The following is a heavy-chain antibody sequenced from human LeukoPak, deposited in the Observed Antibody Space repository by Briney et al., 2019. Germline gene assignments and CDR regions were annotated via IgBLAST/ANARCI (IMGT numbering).Heavy chain of an antibody. CDR2: LYSGGST. V-gene: IGHV3-53*01. D-gene: IGHD3-22*01. J-gene: IGHJ4*02. CDR1: GFTVSSNY. Sequence: GGSLRLSCAASGFTVSSNYMSWVRQAPGEGLEWVSVLYSGGSTYYTDSVKGRFTISRDNSKNTLYLQMNSLRAEDTAVYYCARGIYSGYYLEWGQGTLVTVSA. CDR3: ARGIYSGYYLE.